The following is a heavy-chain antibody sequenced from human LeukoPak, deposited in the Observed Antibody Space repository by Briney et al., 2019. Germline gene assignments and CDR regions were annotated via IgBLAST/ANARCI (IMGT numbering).Heavy chain of an antibody. D-gene: IGHD1-1*01. V-gene: IGHV3-33*01. CDR1: GFTFSSYG. Sequence: GRSLRLSCAASGFTFSSYGLNWVRQAPGKGLEWVAVIWYDGSNKYYADSVKGRFTISRDNSKTTLYLQMNSLRAEDTAVYYCARDRISGGTSGTTGSTYRPGYFDYWGQGTLVTVSS. CDR2: IWYDGSNK. J-gene: IGHJ4*02. CDR3: ARDRISGGTSGTTGSTYRPGYFDY.